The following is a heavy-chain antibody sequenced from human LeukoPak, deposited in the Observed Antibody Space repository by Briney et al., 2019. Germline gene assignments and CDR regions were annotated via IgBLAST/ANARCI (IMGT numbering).Heavy chain of an antibody. Sequence: SETLSLTCAVYGGSFSGYYWSWIRQPPGKGLEWIGEINHSGSTNYNPSLKSRVTISVDTSKNQFSLKPSSVTAADTAVYYCARGPAYYYDSSGSRTFDYWGQGTLVTVSS. J-gene: IGHJ4*01. CDR3: ARGPAYYYDSSGSRTFDY. CDR2: INHSGST. D-gene: IGHD3-22*01. CDR1: GGSFSGYY. V-gene: IGHV4-34*01.